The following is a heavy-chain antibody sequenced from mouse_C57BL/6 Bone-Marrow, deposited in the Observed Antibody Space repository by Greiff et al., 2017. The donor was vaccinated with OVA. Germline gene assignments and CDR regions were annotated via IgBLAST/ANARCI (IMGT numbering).Heavy chain of an antibody. J-gene: IGHJ3*01. CDR1: GFTFSSYA. CDR3: ARDDGSPAY. CDR2: ISDGGSYT. D-gene: IGHD2-3*01. V-gene: IGHV5-4*01. Sequence: EVQGVESGGGLVKPGGSLKLSCAASGFTFSSYAMSWVRQTPEKRLEWVATISDGGSYTYYPDNVKGRFTISRDNAKNNLYLQMSHLKSEDTAMYYCARDDGSPAYWGQGTLVTVSA.